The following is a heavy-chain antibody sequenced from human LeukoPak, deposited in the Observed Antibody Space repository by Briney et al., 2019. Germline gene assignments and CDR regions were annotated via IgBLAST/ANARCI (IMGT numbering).Heavy chain of an antibody. CDR3: ARDWGPNGGAFDI. CDR1: GVTFDDYG. D-gene: IGHD3-16*01. J-gene: IGHJ3*02. CDR2: INWNGGST. V-gene: IGHV3-20*01. Sequence: GGCLRLSCAASGVTFDDYGMSWVRPAPGKGLEWVSGINWNGGSTGYADSVKGRFTISRDNAKNSLYLQMNSLRAEDTALYHCARDWGPNGGAFDIWGQGTMVTVSS.